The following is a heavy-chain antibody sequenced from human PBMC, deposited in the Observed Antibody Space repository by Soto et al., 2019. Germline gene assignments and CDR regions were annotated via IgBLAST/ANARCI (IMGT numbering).Heavy chain of an antibody. Sequence: GGPLRPSCAASGFTFRSYAVHWVRQAPGKVLAWVAVISKDGSNKYYADSVKGRFTISRDNSKNTLYLEMNSLRAEDTAMYYCARGGGYSSSPGAYWGQGTLVTVSS. CDR2: ISKDGSNK. V-gene: IGHV3-30-3*01. D-gene: IGHD6-13*01. CDR3: ARGGGYSSSPGAY. J-gene: IGHJ4*02. CDR1: GFTFRSYA.